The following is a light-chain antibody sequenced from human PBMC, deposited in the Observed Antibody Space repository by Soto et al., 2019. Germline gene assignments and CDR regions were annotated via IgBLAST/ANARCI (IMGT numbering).Light chain of an antibody. J-gene: IGLJ2*01. CDR1: SGHSSYA. Sequence: QSVLTQSPSASASLGASVKLTCTLSSGHSSYAIAWHQQQPEKGPRYLMKLNSDGSHSKGDGSPDRFSGSSSGAERYLPISSLQSEDEADYYCQTWGTGTHGVFGGGTKLTVL. CDR2: LNSDGSH. V-gene: IGLV4-69*01. CDR3: QTWGTGTHGV.